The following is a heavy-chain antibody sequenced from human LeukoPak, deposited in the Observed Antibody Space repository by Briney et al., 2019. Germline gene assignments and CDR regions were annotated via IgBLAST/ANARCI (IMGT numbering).Heavy chain of an antibody. CDR2: IVDTGDGT. V-gene: IGHV3-23*01. Sequence: GGSLRLSCAASGFTFRSYAMSWVRQAPGKGLEWVSTIVDTGDGTFYAASVRGRFTISRDSSKNTLYLQMNSLRADDTAVYYCAKERGHPLPNYHMDVWGKGTTVTVSS. J-gene: IGHJ6*03. CDR1: GFTFRSYA. D-gene: IGHD4/OR15-4a*01. CDR3: AKERGHPLPNYHMDV.